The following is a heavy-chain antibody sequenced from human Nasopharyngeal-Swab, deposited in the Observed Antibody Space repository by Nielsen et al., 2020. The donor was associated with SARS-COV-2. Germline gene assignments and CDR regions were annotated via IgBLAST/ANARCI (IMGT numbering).Heavy chain of an antibody. CDR3: ARDRVTPNNYFDY. CDR1: GFTSSSYA. J-gene: IGHJ4*02. CDR2: IWNDGTNK. V-gene: IGHV3-33*01. Sequence: GESLKISCEASGFTSSSYAMHWVRQPPGKGLEWVSAIWNDGTNKNYADSVKGRFTISRDNAKHTLYLQINSLRVEDTAVYYCARDRVTPNNYFDYWGQGTLVTVSS. D-gene: IGHD2-21*02.